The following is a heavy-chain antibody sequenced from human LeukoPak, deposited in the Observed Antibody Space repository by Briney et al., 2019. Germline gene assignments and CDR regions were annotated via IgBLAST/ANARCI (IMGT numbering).Heavy chain of an antibody. V-gene: IGHV4-61*05. CDR1: GGSISSSSYY. Sequence: SETLSLTCTVSGGSISSSSYYWGWIRQPPGKGLEWIGYIYYSGSTNYNPSLKSRVTISVDTSKNQFSLKLSSVTAADTAVYYCARGGSPGYSYGYRYFDYWGQGTLVTVSS. J-gene: IGHJ4*02. CDR2: IYYSGST. D-gene: IGHD5-18*01. CDR3: ARGGSPGYSYGYRYFDY.